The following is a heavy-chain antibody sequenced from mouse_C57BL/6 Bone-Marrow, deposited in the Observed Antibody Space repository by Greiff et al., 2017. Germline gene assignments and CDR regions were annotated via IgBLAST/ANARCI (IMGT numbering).Heavy chain of an antibody. CDR2: IHPNSGST. Sequence: QVQLQQPGAELVKPGASVKLSCKASGFTFTSYWMHWVKQRPGQGLEWIGMIHPNSGSTNYNEKFKSKATLTVDKSSSTAYMQLSSLTSEDSAVYYWARCANWDYAMDYWGQGTSVTVSS. V-gene: IGHV1-64*01. J-gene: IGHJ4*01. CDR3: ARCANWDYAMDY. D-gene: IGHD4-1*02. CDR1: GFTFTSYW.